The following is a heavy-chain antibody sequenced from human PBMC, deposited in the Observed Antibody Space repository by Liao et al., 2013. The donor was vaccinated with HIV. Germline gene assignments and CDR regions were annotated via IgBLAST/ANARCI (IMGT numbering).Heavy chain of an antibody. D-gene: IGHD7-27*01. CDR2: IYYSGST. CDR1: GGFISTYY. V-gene: IGHV4-59*01. J-gene: IGHJ3*02. Sequence: QVQLQESGPGLVKPSETLSLTCTVSGGFISTYYWSWIRQPPGKALEWIGYIYYSGSTKYNPSLKSRVTISVDTSKNQFSLKLSSVTAADTAMYYCARLTGDDAFDIWGQGTMVTVSS. CDR3: ARLTGDDAFDI.